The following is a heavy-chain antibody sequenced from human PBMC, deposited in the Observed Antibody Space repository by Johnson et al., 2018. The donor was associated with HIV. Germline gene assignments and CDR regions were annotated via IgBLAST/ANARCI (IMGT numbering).Heavy chain of an antibody. D-gene: IGHD3-9*01. CDR3: AREGVAVRYIDDAFDI. V-gene: IGHV3-66*01. Sequence: VQLVESGGGLVQPGGSLRLSCAASGFTFSSYWMHWVRQAPGKGLVWVAVIYSGGSTYYADSVKGRFTISRDNAKNSLYLQMSSLRAEDTAVYYCAREGVAVRYIDDAFDIWGQGTMVTVSS. CDR2: IYSGGST. CDR1: GFTFSSYW. J-gene: IGHJ3*02.